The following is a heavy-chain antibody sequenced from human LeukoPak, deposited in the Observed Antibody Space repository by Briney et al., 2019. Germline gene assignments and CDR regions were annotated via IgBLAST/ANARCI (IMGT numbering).Heavy chain of an antibody. Sequence: ASVKVSCKASGYTFTSYGISWVRQAPGQGLEWMGWISAYNGNTNYAQKLQGRVTMTTDTSTSTAYMELRSLRSDDTAVYYCVRETGAVAGTTNWFDPWGQGTLVTVSS. V-gene: IGHV1-18*01. CDR3: VRETGAVAGTTNWFDP. J-gene: IGHJ5*02. D-gene: IGHD6-19*01. CDR2: ISAYNGNT. CDR1: GYTFTSYG.